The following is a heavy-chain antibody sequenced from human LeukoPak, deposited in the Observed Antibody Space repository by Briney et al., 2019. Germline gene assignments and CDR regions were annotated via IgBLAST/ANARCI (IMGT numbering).Heavy chain of an antibody. CDR2: IYTSGST. J-gene: IGHJ3*02. Sequence: ASETLSLTCTVSGGSISSGSYYWSWIRQPAGKGLEWIGRIYTSGSTNYNPSLKSRVTISVDTSKNQFSLKLSSVTAADTAVYYCARVYGDSGIGAFDIWGQGTMVTVSS. D-gene: IGHD4-17*01. CDR1: GGSISSGSYY. CDR3: ARVYGDSGIGAFDI. V-gene: IGHV4-61*02.